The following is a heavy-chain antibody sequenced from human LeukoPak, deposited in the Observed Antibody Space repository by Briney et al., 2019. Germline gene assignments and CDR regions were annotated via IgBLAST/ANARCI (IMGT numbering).Heavy chain of an antibody. CDR1: GGSISSYY. J-gene: IGHJ3*02. V-gene: IGHV4-4*09. CDR3: ARHYYDSWDAFDI. Sequence: SETLSLTCTVSGGSISSYYWSWIRQPPGKGLEWIRYIYTSGSTNYNPSLKSRVTISVDTSKNQFSLRLSSVTAADTAVYYCARHYYDSWDAFDIWRQGTMVTVSS. D-gene: IGHD3-22*01. CDR2: IYTSGST.